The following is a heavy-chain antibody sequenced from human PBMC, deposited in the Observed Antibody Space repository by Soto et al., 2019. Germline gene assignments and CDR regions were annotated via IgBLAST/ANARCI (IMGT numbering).Heavy chain of an antibody. D-gene: IGHD5-12*01. CDR3: ARDRGGWYFDL. CDR2: IWYDGSNK. CDR1: GFTFSSYG. Sequence: QVQLVESGGGVVQAGRSLRLSCAASGFTFSSYGMHWVRQAPGKGLEWVAVIWYDGSNKYYVDSVKGRFTISRDNDKNTLYLQVNSRRAEDTAVYYCARDRGGWYFDLWGRGTLVTVSS. V-gene: IGHV3-33*01. J-gene: IGHJ2*01.